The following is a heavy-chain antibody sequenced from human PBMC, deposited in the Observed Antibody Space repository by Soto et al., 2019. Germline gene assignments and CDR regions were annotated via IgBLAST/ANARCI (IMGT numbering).Heavy chain of an antibody. V-gene: IGHV3-23*01. J-gene: IGHJ4*02. D-gene: IGHD5-18*01. CDR3: ARAPASSLTASRPCDY. CDR2: ISGSGGST. CDR1: GFTLGNYA. Sequence: EVQLLESGGDLVQPGESLRVSCAASGFTLGNYAMSWVRQAPGKGLEWVSSISGSGGSTYYADSVKGRFTIARDNSKSTLSLQMNSLRVDDTALYYCARAPASSLTASRPCDYWGQGTLVTVSS.